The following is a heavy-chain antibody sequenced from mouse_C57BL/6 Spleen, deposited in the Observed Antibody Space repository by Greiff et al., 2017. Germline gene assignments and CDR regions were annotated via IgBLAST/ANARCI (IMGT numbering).Heavy chain of an antibody. CDR3: ARPITTVVADYYAIDY. CDR2: INPSSGYN. Sequence: QVQLQQSGAELAKPGASVKLSCKASGYTFTSYWMHWVKQRPGQGLEWIGYINPSSGYNKYNQKFKDKATLTADKSSSTAYMQVSSLTYEDSAVYYCARPITTVVADYYAIDYWGQGTSVTVSS. D-gene: IGHD1-1*01. V-gene: IGHV1-7*01. J-gene: IGHJ4*01. CDR1: GYTFTSYW.